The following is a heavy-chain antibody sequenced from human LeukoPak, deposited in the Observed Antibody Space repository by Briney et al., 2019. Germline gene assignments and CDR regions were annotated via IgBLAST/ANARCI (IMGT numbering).Heavy chain of an antibody. CDR3: AREDCGGDCYSDAEYFQH. Sequence: GRSLRLSCAASGFTFSSYSMNWVRQAPGKGLEWVSYISSSSSTIYYADSVKGRFTISRDNAKNSLYLQMNSLRAEDTAVYYCAREDCGGDCYSDAEYFQHWGQGTLVTVSS. CDR2: ISSSSSTI. V-gene: IGHV3-48*04. CDR1: GFTFSSYS. J-gene: IGHJ1*01. D-gene: IGHD2-21*02.